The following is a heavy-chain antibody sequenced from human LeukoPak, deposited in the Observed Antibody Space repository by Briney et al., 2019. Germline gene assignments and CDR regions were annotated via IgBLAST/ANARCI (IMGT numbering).Heavy chain of an antibody. V-gene: IGHV3-30*02. J-gene: IGHJ4*02. Sequence: GGSLRLSCAAPGFTFSSYGMHWVRQAPGKGLQWVAFIRYNGNNQYYADSVKGRFTISRDNSKNTLFLQMNSLRAEDTAVYYCARDRLDGAVAGTLPLDYWGQGTLVTVSS. D-gene: IGHD6-19*01. CDR2: IRYNGNNQ. CDR3: ARDRLDGAVAGTLPLDY. CDR1: GFTFSSYG.